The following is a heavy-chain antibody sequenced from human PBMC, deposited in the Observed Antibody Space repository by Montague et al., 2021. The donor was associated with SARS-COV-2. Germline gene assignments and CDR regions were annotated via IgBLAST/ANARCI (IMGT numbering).Heavy chain of an antibody. D-gene: IGHD1-14*01. V-gene: IGHV4-31*03. Sequence: TLSLTCSVSGGSISSGGYYWTWIRQRPGGDLEWLGYLYYNGMTHYSPSLESRASFSLDTSKNQFSLKLTSATATDSALYFCASSLPGNQFQFDYWGQGVLVTVSP. CDR2: LYYNGMT. CDR1: GGSISSGGYY. CDR3: ASSLPGNQFQFDY. J-gene: IGHJ4*02.